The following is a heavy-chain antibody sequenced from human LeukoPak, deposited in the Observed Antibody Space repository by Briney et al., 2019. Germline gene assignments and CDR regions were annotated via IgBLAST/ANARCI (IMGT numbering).Heavy chain of an antibody. D-gene: IGHD3-16*01. Sequence: GGSLRLSCAASGFTFSSYGMHWVRQAPGKGLEWVAFIRYDGSNKYYADSVKGRFIISRDNSKNTLYVQMNSLRAEDTAVYYCAKDLLLMMTFGGVVDYWGQGTLVTVSS. J-gene: IGHJ4*02. CDR3: AKDLLLMMTFGGVVDY. CDR1: GFTFSSYG. V-gene: IGHV3-30*02. CDR2: IRYDGSNK.